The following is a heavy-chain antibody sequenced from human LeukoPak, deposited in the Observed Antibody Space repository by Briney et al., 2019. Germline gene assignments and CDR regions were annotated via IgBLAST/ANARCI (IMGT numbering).Heavy chain of an antibody. CDR1: GYTFTSNY. V-gene: IGHV1-46*01. CDR3: ARDAGSGSYHDWFDP. D-gene: IGHD1-26*01. CDR2: INPSGGST. Sequence: ASVKVSCKASGYTFTSNYVHWVRQAPGQGLEWMGIINPSGGSTNYAQKFQGRVTMTRDTSTSTVYMELSSLRTDDTAVYYCARDAGSGSYHDWFDPWGQGTLVTVSS. J-gene: IGHJ5*02.